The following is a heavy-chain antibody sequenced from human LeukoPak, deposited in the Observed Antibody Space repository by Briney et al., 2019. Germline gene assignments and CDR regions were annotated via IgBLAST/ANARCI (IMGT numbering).Heavy chain of an antibody. J-gene: IGHJ6*03. V-gene: IGHV4-38-2*01. CDR3: ARLYYGGITYYYYYMDV. CDR2: IYHSGGT. CDR1: GYSISSGYY. Sequence: SETLSLTCAVSGYSISSGYYWGWIRQPPGEGLEWIGSIYHSGGTYYNPFLKSRVTISVDTSKNQFSLKLSSVTAADTAVYYCARLYYGGITYYYYYMDVWGKGTTVTVSS. D-gene: IGHD4-23*01.